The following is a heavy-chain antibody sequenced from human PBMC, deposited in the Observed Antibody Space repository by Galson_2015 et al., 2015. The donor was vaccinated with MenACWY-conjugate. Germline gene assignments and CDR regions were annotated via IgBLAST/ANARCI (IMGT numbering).Heavy chain of an antibody. J-gene: IGHJ5*01. CDR2: VYNDGSA. CDR1: GGSIISSKF. D-gene: IGHD4-17*01. CDR3: ARDRSGDRAAGRFAP. V-gene: IGHV4-39*06. Sequence: ETLSLTCSVSGGSIISSKFWGWIRQAPGKGLEWIGSVYNDGSANYNPSLKSRVTISVDTSKNQLPLKLNSVTAADTAVYYCARDRSGDRAAGRFAPWGQGTPVTVSS.